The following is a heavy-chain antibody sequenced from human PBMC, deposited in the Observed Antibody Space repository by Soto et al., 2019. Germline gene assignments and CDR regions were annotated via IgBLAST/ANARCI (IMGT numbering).Heavy chain of an antibody. Sequence: GGSLKLSCAASGFTFSSYSMNWVRQAPGKGLEWVSYISSSSSTIYYADSVKGRFTISRDNAKNSLYLQMNSLRDEDTAVYYCARDYGVLWFGELLPFDYWGQGPLVTVSP. CDR1: GFTFSSYS. V-gene: IGHV3-48*02. CDR2: ISSSSSTI. CDR3: ARDYGVLWFGELLPFDY. J-gene: IGHJ4*02. D-gene: IGHD3-10*01.